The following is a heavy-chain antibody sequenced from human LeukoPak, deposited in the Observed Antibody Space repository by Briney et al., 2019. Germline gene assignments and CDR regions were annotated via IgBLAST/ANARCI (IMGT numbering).Heavy chain of an antibody. J-gene: IGHJ3*02. Sequence: PGGSLRLSCAASGFTFSGYSMNWVRQAPGKGLDWVSYISSSSRTIYYAESVKGRFTISRDNAKNSLYLQMNSLRAEDTAVYYCARLYCSGGSCYSGDAFDIWGQGTMVTVSS. V-gene: IGHV3-48*04. CDR2: ISSSSRTI. CDR3: ARLYCSGGSCYSGDAFDI. D-gene: IGHD2-15*01. CDR1: GFTFSGYS.